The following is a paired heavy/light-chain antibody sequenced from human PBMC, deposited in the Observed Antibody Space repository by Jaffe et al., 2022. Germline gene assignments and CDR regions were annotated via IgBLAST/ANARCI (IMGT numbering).Heavy chain of an antibody. CDR1: GFTFTNAW. CDR2: VKSKAEGGTI. V-gene: IGHV3-15*01. J-gene: IGHJ4*02. Sequence: EVQLVESGGGLVKPGGSLRLSCAASGFTFTNAWMGWVRQAPGKGLEWVARVKSKAEGGTIDYATPVKGRFTISRDDSSNTLYLQMNSLKSEDTAVYYCTTEGIYRFLEWPNVRKFDYWGQGALVTVSS. CDR3: TTEGIYRFLEWPNVRKFDY. D-gene: IGHD3-3*01.
Light chain of an antibody. CDR2: AAS. CDR1: QSIGGY. CDR3: QQSYDAPS. Sequence: DIQMTQSPSSLSASVGDRVTITCRASQSIGGYLNWYQVKPGKAPKLLIYAASTLHGGVPSRFSGSGSGTDFTLTISSLQPEDSATYFCQQSYDAPSFGPGTKVDIK. J-gene: IGKJ3*01. V-gene: IGKV1-39*01.